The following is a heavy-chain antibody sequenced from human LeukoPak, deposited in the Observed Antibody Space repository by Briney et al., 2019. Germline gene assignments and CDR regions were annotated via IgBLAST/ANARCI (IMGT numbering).Heavy chain of an antibody. V-gene: IGHV1-2*02. CDR2: INPNSGGT. Sequence: ASVKVSCKASGYTFTGYYMHWVRQAPGQGLEWMGWINPNSGGTNYAQKFQGRVTMTRDTSISTAYMELSRLRSDDTAVYYCARDHCSSTSCYYRWWFDPWGQGTLVTVSP. CDR1: GYTFTGYY. CDR3: ARDHCSSTSCYYRWWFDP. D-gene: IGHD2-2*01. J-gene: IGHJ5*02.